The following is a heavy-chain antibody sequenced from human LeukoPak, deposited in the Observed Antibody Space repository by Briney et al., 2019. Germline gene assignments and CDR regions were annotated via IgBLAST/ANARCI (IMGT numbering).Heavy chain of an antibody. D-gene: IGHD4-11*01. Sequence: PGGSLRLSCAASGLTFSSYGMHWVRQAPGKGLEWVAVIWYDGSNKYYADSVKGRFTVSRDNSKNTLYLQMNSLRAEDTAVYYCARRSYSNLLDYWGQGTLVTVSS. CDR1: GLTFSSYG. V-gene: IGHV3-33*01. J-gene: IGHJ4*02. CDR2: IWYDGSNK. CDR3: ARRSYSNLLDY.